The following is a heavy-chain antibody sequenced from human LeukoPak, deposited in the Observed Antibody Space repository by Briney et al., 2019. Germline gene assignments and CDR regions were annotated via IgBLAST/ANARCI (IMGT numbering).Heavy chain of an antibody. CDR1: GGSISSYY. D-gene: IGHD2-2*01. V-gene: IGHV4-59*01. J-gene: IGHJ5*02. CDR3: ARTLGYCSSTSCRTFDP. CDR2: IYYSGST. Sequence: SEPLSLTCTVSGGSISSYYWRWIRQPPGKGLEWIGYIYYSGSTNYNPSLKSRVTISVDTSKNQFSLKLSSVTAADTAVYYCARTLGYCSSTSCRTFDPWGQGTLVTVSS.